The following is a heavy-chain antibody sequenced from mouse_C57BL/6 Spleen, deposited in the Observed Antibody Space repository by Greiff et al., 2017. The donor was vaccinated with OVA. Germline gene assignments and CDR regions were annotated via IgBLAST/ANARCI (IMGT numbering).Heavy chain of an antibody. CDR1: GFTFSSYA. CDR3: TREGVYYDTRYAMDY. V-gene: IGHV5-9-1*02. D-gene: IGHD2-4*01. Sequence: EVKLVESGEGLVKPGGSLKLSCAASGFTFSSYAMSWVRQTPEKRLEWVAYISSGGDYIYYADTVKGRFTISRDNARNTLYLQMSSLKSEDTAMYYCTREGVYYDTRYAMDYWGQGTSVTVSS. CDR2: ISSGGDYI. J-gene: IGHJ4*01.